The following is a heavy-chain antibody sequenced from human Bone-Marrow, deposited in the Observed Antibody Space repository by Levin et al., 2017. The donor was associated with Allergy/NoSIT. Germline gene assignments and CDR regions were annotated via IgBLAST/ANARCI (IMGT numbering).Heavy chain of an antibody. J-gene: IGHJ6*02. Sequence: SQTLSLTCTVSGASISSNDYYWSWIRQPPGKGLEWIGHIYSSGNTHYNPSLKSRVTMSLDASKNQISLKLNSVTAADTAVYYCARDRDYYDSSGYDIVYYGMDVWGQGTTVTVSS. CDR3: ARDRDYYDSSGYDIVYYGMDV. CDR1: GASISSNDYY. CDR2: IYSSGNT. V-gene: IGHV4-30-4*01. D-gene: IGHD3-22*01.